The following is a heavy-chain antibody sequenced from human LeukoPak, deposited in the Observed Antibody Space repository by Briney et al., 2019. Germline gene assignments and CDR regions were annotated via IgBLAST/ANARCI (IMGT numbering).Heavy chain of an antibody. V-gene: IGHV3-48*03. CDR1: GFTFNNYE. CDR3: AREAGSTPNFDY. J-gene: IGHJ4*02. CDR2: ISNSGDTK. Sequence: GGSLRLSCAASGFTFNNYEVNWVRQAPGKGLEWISYISNSGDTKYYTESVKGRFTISRDNAKKSLFLQLNSLRADDTAVYYCAREAGSTPNFDYWGQGALVIVSS. D-gene: IGHD5/OR15-5a*01.